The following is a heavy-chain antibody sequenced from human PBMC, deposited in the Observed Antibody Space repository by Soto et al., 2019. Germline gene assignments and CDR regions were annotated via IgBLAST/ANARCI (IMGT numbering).Heavy chain of an antibody. J-gene: IGHJ4*02. D-gene: IGHD4-17*01. CDR2: INHSGST. V-gene: IGHV4-34*01. CDR3: VIPWTADYGDYGY. Sequence: PSETLSLTCAVYGGSFSGYYWSWIRQPPGKGLEWIGEINHSGSTNYNPSLKSRVTISVDTSKNQFSLKLSSVTAADTAVYYCVIPWTADYGDYGYWGQGTLVTVSS. CDR1: GGSFSGYY.